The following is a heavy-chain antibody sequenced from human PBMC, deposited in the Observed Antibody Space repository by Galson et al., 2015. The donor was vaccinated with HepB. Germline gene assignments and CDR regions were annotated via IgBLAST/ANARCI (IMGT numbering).Heavy chain of an antibody. CDR2: INSDGSST. CDR1: GFTFSSYW. J-gene: IGHJ6*02. CDR3: ARNWKVKPHPWYYYGMDV. D-gene: IGHD1-1*01. V-gene: IGHV3-74*01. Sequence: SLRLSCAASGFTFSSYWMHWVRQAPGKGLVWVSRINSDGSSTSYADSVKGRFTISRDNAKNTLYLQMNSLRAEDTAVYYCARNWKVKPHPWYYYGMDVWGQGTTVTVSS.